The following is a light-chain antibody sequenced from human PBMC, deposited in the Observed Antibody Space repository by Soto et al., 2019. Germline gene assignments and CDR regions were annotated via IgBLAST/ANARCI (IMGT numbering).Light chain of an antibody. J-gene: IGKJ1*01. CDR2: KAS. CDR1: RSISSW. Sequence: DIQMAQSPSTLSASVGDRVTITCRASRSISSWLAWYQQKPGKAPKLLIYKASSLESGVPSRFSGSGSGTEFTLTISSLQPDDFATYYCQQYNSYSWTLGQGTKVDIK. CDR3: QQYNSYSWT. V-gene: IGKV1-5*03.